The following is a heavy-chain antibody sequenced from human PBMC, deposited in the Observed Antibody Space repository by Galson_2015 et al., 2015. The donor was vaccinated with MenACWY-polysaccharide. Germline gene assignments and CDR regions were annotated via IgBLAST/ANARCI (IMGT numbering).Heavy chain of an antibody. J-gene: IGHJ4*02. CDR1: GYTFTSYD. CDR3: ARGRRDTAVAATAAVFLDY. D-gene: IGHD6-19*01. CDR2: MSPNTAET. V-gene: IGHV1-8*01. Sequence: SCKASGYTFTSYDINWVRQATGQGLEWMGWMSPNTAETGYPQKFQGRVTMTRNNSISTAYMELSSLTSEDTAVYYCARGRRDTAVAATAAVFLDYWGQGILVTVSS.